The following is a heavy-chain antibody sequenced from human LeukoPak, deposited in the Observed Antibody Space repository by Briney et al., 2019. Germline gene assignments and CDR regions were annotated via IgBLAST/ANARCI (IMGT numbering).Heavy chain of an antibody. Sequence: HTGGSLRLSCAASGFTHNKSTYPFNTYAMHWVRQAPGQGPEWVAVISYDGNTQHYADSVKGRFTISRDNSRDTLSLQMNNLRTKDTAAYYCARRGWEVGATLYYYYYIDVWAKGTTIIVSS. D-gene: IGHD1-26*01. CDR2: ISYDGNTQ. V-gene: IGHV3-30-3*01. J-gene: IGHJ6*03. CDR3: ARRGWEVGATLYYYYYIDV. CDR1: GFTHNKSTYPFNTYA.